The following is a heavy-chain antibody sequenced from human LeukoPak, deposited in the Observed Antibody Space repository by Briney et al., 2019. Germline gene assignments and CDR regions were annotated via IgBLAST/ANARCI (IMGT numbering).Heavy chain of an antibody. CDR3: ARDPDILTGYPHYYFDY. D-gene: IGHD3-9*01. CDR1: GYTFTSYY. Sequence: ASVTVSCKASGYTFTSYYMHWVRQAPGQGLEWMGIINPSGGSTSYAQKFQGRVTITRDTSTSTVYMEVSSLRSEDTAVYYCARDPDILTGYPHYYFDYWGQGTLVTVSS. V-gene: IGHV1-46*01. J-gene: IGHJ4*02. CDR2: INPSGGST.